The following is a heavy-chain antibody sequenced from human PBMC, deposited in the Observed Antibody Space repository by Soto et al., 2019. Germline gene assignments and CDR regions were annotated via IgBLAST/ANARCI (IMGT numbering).Heavy chain of an antibody. V-gene: IGHV4-4*07. CDR2: IYTSGST. CDR3: ARVGRGYSGYDSQLFDY. D-gene: IGHD5-12*01. CDR1: GGSISSYY. Sequence: PSETLSLTCTVSGGSISSYYWSWIRQPAGKGLEWIGRIYTSGSTNYNPSLKSRVTMSVDTSKNQFSLKLSSVTAADTAVYYCARVGRGYSGYDSQLFDYWGQGTLVTVSS. J-gene: IGHJ4*02.